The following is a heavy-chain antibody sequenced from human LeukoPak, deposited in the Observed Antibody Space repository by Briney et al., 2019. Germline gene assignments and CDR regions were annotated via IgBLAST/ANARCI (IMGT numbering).Heavy chain of an antibody. D-gene: IGHD5-24*01. CDR3: ATKDGYNFDY. Sequence: GGSLRLSCVASGFTFSSYWMHWVRQAPGKGLEWVANMKQDGGEKYYVDSVKGRFTISRDNAKNSLFLQMNSLRAEDTAVYYCATKDGYNFDYWGQGTLVTVSS. CDR1: GFTFSSYW. CDR2: MKQDGGEK. J-gene: IGHJ4*02. V-gene: IGHV3-7*01.